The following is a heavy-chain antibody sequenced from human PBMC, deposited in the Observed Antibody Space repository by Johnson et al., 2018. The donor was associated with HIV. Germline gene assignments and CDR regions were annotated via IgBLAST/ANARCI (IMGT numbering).Heavy chain of an antibody. CDR2: ISYDGNNK. Sequence: QVQLVESGGGVVQPGRSLRLSCAASGFTFSNYAMHWVRQAPGKGLEWVAVISYDGNNKYYADSVKGRFTISRDNSKNTLYLQMNGLRAEDTAVYYCARASTTVTTGDDAFDIWGQGTMVTVSS. CDR3: ARASTTVTTGDDAFDI. J-gene: IGHJ3*02. CDR1: GFTFSNYA. V-gene: IGHV3-30-3*01. D-gene: IGHD4-17*01.